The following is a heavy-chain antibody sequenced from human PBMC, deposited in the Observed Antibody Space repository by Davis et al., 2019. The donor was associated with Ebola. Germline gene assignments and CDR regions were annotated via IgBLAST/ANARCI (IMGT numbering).Heavy chain of an antibody. Sequence: SETLSLTCAVSGGSISSSNWWSWVRQPPGKGLEWIGEINHSGSTNYNPSLKSRVTISVDTSKNQFSLKLSSVTAADTAVYYCARSGITGTTRGMTYYYYYGMDVWGQGTTVTVSS. D-gene: IGHD1-7*01. J-gene: IGHJ6*02. CDR3: ARSGITGTTRGMTYYYYYGMDV. CDR2: INHSGST. CDR1: GGSISSSNW. V-gene: IGHV4-4*02.